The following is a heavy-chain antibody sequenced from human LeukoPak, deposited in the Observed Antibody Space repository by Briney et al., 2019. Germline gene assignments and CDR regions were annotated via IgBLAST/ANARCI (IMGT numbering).Heavy chain of an antibody. D-gene: IGHD6-6*01. Sequence: GGSLRLSCAASGVTFSDHYMDWVRQAPGKGLEWVGCIRNKAEDYITEYAASVKGRFTISRDNAKNSLFLQMNSLRDEDTAVYYCASGFSSSPYFDYWGQGTLVTVSS. CDR3: ASGFSSSPYFDY. V-gene: IGHV3-72*01. CDR2: IRNKAEDYIT. J-gene: IGHJ4*02. CDR1: GVTFSDHY.